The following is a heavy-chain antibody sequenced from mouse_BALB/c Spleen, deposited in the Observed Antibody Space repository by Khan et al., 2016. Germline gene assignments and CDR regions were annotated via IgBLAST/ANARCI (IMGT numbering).Heavy chain of an antibody. J-gene: IGHJ3*01. CDR3: ARDDQDFDAWFAY. CDR2: IWAGGST. V-gene: IGHV2-9*02. CDR1: GFSLTNSG. Sequence: QVQLKESGPGLVAPSQSLSITCTVSGFSLTNSGVHWVRQPPRKGLDWLGVIWAGGSTDYNSALMSRLSITRDTTQNQVFLKMNSLQTDDTAMYYCARDDQDFDAWFAYWGQGTLVTVSA.